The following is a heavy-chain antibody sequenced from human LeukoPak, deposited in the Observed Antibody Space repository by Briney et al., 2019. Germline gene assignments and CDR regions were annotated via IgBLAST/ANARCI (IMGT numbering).Heavy chain of an antibody. Sequence: PSETLSLTCTVSGGSISSYYWSWIRQPPGKGLEWIGYIYYSGSTNYNPSLKSRVTISVDTSKNQFSLELSSVTAADTAVYYCARRSRAAARGDYFDYWGQGTLVTVSS. J-gene: IGHJ4*02. CDR1: GGSISSYY. D-gene: IGHD6-13*01. CDR3: ARRSRAAARGDYFDY. V-gene: IGHV4-59*08. CDR2: IYYSGST.